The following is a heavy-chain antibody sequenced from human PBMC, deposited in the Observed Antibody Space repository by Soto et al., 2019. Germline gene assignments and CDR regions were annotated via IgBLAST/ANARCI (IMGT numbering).Heavy chain of an antibody. CDR2: IKQDGSEK. CDR3: AGRCSCGSCYPQKFDY. CDR1: GFTFSSYW. J-gene: IGHJ4*02. Sequence: EVQLVESGGGLVQPGGSLRLSCAASGFTFSSYWMSWVRQAPGKGLEWVANIKQDGSEKYYVDSVKGRFTISRDNAKNSLYLQMNSLRAEDTAVYYCAGRCSCGSCYPQKFDYWGQGTLVTVSS. V-gene: IGHV3-7*01. D-gene: IGHD2-15*01.